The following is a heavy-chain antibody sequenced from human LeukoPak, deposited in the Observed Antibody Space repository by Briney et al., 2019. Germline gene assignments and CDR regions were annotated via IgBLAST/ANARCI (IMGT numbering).Heavy chain of an antibody. V-gene: IGHV4-34*01. CDR3: ARSNKFDP. J-gene: IGHJ5*02. CDR2: INHSGST. Sequence: SETLSLTCAVCGGSFSGYYWSWIRQPPGKGLEWIGEINHSGSTNYNPSLKSRVTISVDTSKTQFSLKLSSVTAADTAVYYCARSNKFDPWGQGTLVTVSS. CDR1: GGSFSGYY.